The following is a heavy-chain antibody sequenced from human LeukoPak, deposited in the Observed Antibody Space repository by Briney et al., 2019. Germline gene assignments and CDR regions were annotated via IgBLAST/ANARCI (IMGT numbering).Heavy chain of an antibody. CDR3: ARDMGWQQFDC. J-gene: IGHJ4*02. V-gene: IGHV3-7*01. CDR2: IKQDGSEK. Sequence: GSLRLSCAASGFTFSSYAMHWVRQAPGKGLEWVANIKQDGSEKYYVDSVKGRFTISRDNAKNSVYLQMNSLRAEDTAVYYCARDMGWQQFDCWGQGTLVTVSS. D-gene: IGHD5-24*01. CDR1: GFTFSSYA.